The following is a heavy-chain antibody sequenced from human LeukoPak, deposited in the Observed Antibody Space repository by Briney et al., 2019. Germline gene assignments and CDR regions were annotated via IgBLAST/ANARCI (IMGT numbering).Heavy chain of an antibody. CDR3: AREVFGVVIRSAFDI. J-gene: IGHJ3*02. CDR1: GYTFTSYD. Sequence: ASVKVSCKASGYTFTSYDINWVRQATGQGLGWMGWINPNSGGTNYAQKFQGRVTMTRDTSISTAYMELSRLRSDDTAVYYCAREVFGVVIRSAFDIWGQGTMVTVSS. D-gene: IGHD3-3*01. V-gene: IGHV1-2*02. CDR2: INPNSGGT.